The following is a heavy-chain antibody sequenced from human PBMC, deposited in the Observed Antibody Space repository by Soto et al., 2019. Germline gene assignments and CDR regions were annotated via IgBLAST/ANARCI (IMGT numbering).Heavy chain of an antibody. Sequence: QVQLVESGGGVVQPGRSLRLSCAASGFTFSSYGMHWVRQAPGKGLELVAVIWYDGSNKYYAYSVTGRFTISRDNSKNTRYLEMNSLIAEDTAVYYCARSGRWTGYSKDSYYYYMDVWSNVSTVIVTS. D-gene: IGHD3-9*01. CDR2: IWYDGSNK. CDR1: GFTFSSYG. J-gene: IGHJ6*03. V-gene: IGHV3-33*01. CDR3: ARSGRWTGYSKDSYYYYMDV.